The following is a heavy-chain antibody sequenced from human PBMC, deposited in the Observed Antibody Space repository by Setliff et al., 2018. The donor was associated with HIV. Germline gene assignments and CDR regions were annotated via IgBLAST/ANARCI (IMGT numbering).Heavy chain of an antibody. CDR1: GYSISSGSYY. Sequence: SETLSLTCAVSGYSISSGSYYWSWIRQPAGKGLEWIGRIYTSGSTNYNPSLKSRVTISVDTSKNQFSLKLSSVTAADTAVYYCARAAVTTFYYYYGMDVWGQGTTVTVSS. J-gene: IGHJ6*02. D-gene: IGHD4-17*01. CDR2: IYTSGST. CDR3: ARAAVTTFYYYYGMDV. V-gene: IGHV4-61*02.